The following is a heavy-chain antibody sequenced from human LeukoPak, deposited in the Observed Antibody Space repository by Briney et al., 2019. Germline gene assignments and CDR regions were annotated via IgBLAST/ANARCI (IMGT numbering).Heavy chain of an antibody. CDR3: ASGYCSSTSCYRPYYFDY. CDR2: MNPNSGNT. J-gene: IGHJ4*02. V-gene: IGHV1-8*01. Sequence: GASVKVSCKASGYTFTSYDINWVRQATGQGLEWMGWMNPNSGNTGYAQKFQGRVTMTRNTSISTAYMELSSLRSEDTAVYYCASGYCSSTSCYRPYYFDYWGQGTLVTVSS. D-gene: IGHD2-2*01. CDR1: GYTFTSYD.